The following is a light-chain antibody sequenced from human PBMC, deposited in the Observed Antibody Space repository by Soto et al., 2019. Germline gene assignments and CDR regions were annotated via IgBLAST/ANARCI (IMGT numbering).Light chain of an antibody. CDR3: QHRSKWPQFT. Sequence: EIVLTQSPATLSLSPGERATLSCRASQSVSSYLAWYQQKPGQAPRLIIYDASNRATGIPARFSGSGSGTDFTLTISSLEPADFAVYYSQHRSKWPQFTFGQGTKLENK. J-gene: IGKJ2*01. V-gene: IGKV3-11*01. CDR1: QSVSSY. CDR2: DAS.